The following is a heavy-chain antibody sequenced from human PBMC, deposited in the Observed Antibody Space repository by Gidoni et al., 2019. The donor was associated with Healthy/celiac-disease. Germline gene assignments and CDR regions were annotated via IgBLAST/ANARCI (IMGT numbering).Heavy chain of an antibody. J-gene: IGHJ4*02. CDR2: IYYSGST. D-gene: IGHD1-26*01. CDR3: ARSGSYYPPYFDY. V-gene: IGHV4-59*08. CDR1: GGSISSYY. Sequence: QVQLQESGPGLVKPSETLSLTCTVPGGSISSYYWSWIRQPPGKGLEWIGYIYYSGSTNYNPSLKSRVTISVDTSKNQFSLKLSSVTAADTAVYYCARSGSYYPPYFDYWGQGTLVTVSS.